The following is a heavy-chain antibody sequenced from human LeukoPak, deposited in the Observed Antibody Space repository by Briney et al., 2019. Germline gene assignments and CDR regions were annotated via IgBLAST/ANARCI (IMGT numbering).Heavy chain of an antibody. J-gene: IGHJ4*02. CDR3: ARVESGDYFDY. V-gene: IGHV3-7*01. CDR2: IKQDGSEK. D-gene: IGHD2-21*01. CDR1: GFTFSSYW. Sequence: PGGSLRLSCAASGFTFSSYWMSWVRQAPGKWLEWVANIKQDGSEKYYVDSVKGRFTISRDNAKNSLYLQMNSLRAEDTAAYYCARVESGDYFDYWGQGTLVTVSS.